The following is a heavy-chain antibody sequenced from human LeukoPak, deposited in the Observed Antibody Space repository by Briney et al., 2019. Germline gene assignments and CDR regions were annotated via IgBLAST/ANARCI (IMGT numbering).Heavy chain of an antibody. V-gene: IGHV4-31*03. D-gene: IGHD2-2*02. CDR3: ARERLEGYCSSTSCYTSRPFDY. CDR1: GGSISSGGSY. J-gene: IGHJ4*02. Sequence: SETLSLTCTVSGGSISSGGSYWSWIRQQPGKGLEWIGYIHYSGSTYYNPSLKSRVTISVDTSKNQFSLKLSSVTAADTAVYYCARERLEGYCSSTSCYTSRPFDYWGQGTLVTVSS. CDR2: IHYSGST.